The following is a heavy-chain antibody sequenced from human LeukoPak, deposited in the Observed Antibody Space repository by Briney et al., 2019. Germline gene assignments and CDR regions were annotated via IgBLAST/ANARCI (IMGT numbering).Heavy chain of an antibody. V-gene: IGHV4-30-2*01. D-gene: IGHD4-11*01. CDR1: GGSINNDGYY. CDR3: ARLTTNDYYYYYYMDV. CDR2: IYHSGTT. Sequence: PSETLSLTCTVSGGSINNDGYYWTWVRQPPGKGLEWIGYIYHSGTTYYNPSLESRVTMSVDRSKSQFSLKLTSVTAADTAVYYCARLTTNDYYYYYYMDVWGKGTTVTVSS. J-gene: IGHJ6*03.